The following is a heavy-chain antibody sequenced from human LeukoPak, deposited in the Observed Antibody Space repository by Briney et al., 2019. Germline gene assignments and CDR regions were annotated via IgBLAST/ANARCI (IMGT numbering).Heavy chain of an antibody. J-gene: IGHJ4*02. D-gene: IGHD3-10*01. V-gene: IGHV4-34*01. Sequence: SETLSLTCAVYGGSFSGYYWSWIRQPPGKGLEWIGEINHSGSTNYNPSLKSRVTISVDTSKNQFSLKLSSVTAADTAVYYCARHNYGSGRQIDYWGQGTLVTVSS. CDR2: INHSGST. CDR3: ARHNYGSGRQIDY. CDR1: GGSFSGYY.